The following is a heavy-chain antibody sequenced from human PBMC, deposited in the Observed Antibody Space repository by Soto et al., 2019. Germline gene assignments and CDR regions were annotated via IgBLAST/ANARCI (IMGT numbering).Heavy chain of an antibody. V-gene: IGHV3-72*01. CDR1: GFTFSDHY. CDR2: SRNRVNSHTT. Sequence: VPLVESGGGLVQPGGSLRLSCAASGFTFSDHYMDWVRQAPGKGLEWVARSRNRVNSHTTEYAASVKGRFTISRDESKSSLYLQMNSLKIEDTAVYYCTRGLLGGAPSYTFHGMDVWGQGTTVTVSS. J-gene: IGHJ6*01. CDR3: TRGLLGGAPSYTFHGMDV. D-gene: IGHD1-26*01.